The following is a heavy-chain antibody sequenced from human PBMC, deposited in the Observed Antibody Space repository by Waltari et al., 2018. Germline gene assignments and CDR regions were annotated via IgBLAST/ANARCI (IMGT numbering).Heavy chain of an antibody. J-gene: IGHJ4*02. V-gene: IGHV3-53*01. Sequence: EVQLVESGGGLIQPGGSLRLYCVVSGITVSNNHMSWVRQAPGKGLEWVSFIYSCETTSYADSVKGRFTISRDISKNTIFLQMDNLRVEDTAFYFCSRGGSSSQVASFDYWGQGTLVTVSS. CDR1: GITVSNNH. CDR3: SRGGSSSQVASFDY. D-gene: IGHD6-6*01. CDR2: IYSCETT.